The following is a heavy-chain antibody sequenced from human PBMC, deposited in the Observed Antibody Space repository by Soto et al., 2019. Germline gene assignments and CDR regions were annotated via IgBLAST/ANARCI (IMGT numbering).Heavy chain of an antibody. D-gene: IGHD6-13*01. J-gene: IGHJ5*02. Sequence: QVLLVQSGAAVKTPGASVKISCQASGYTFTNYGITWVRQTPGQGFEWMAWINPYNGNTNYAQNPQGRVTMTADTCTSTVSMEPRSGRSDDTAVYCCASGPAYSTRGSSGPWFDPWGQGTLVTVSS. CDR1: GYTFTNYG. V-gene: IGHV1-18*01. CDR3: ASGPAYSTRGSSGPWFDP. CDR2: INPYNGNT.